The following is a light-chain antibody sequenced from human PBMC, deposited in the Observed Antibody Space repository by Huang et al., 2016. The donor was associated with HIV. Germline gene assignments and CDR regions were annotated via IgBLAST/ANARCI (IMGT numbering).Light chain of an antibody. CDR3: QQYDDLPLT. CDR2: DAS. CDR1: QDVEKY. V-gene: IGKV1-33*01. J-gene: IGKJ4*01. Sequence: DIQMTQSPSSLYASVGDRVTITCQARQDVEKYLNWYQQKPGKAPKVLIYDASNLETGVALRFIGSGSGTNFTLTINSLQPEDVGKYFCQQYDDLPLTFGGGTKVALK.